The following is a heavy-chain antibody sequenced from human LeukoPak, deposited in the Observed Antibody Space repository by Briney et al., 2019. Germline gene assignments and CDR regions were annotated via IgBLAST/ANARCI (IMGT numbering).Heavy chain of an antibody. V-gene: IGHV4-59*01. CDR1: GGPISSYY. CDR3: ARDRYWFDP. J-gene: IGHJ5*02. Sequence: SETLSLTCTVSGGPISSYYWSWIRQPPGKGLEWIGYIYYSGSTNYNPSLKSRVTISVDTSKNQFSLKLSSVTAADTAVYYCARDRYWFDPWGQGTLVTVSS. CDR2: IYYSGST.